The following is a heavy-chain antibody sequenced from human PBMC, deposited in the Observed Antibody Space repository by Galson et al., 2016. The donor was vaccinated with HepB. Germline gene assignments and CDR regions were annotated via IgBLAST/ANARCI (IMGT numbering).Heavy chain of an antibody. V-gene: IGHV3-23*01. J-gene: IGHJ4*02. D-gene: IGHD2-2*01. CDR3: AKDQFVGVVPAATDY. Sequence: SLRLSCAASGFTFSSYAMSWVRQAPGKGLEWVSAISGSGGNSYYADSVKGRFTISRDNSKNTLYVQMHSLRAEDTAVYYYAKDQFVGVVPAATDYWGQGTLVTVSS. CDR1: GFTFSSYA. CDR2: ISGSGGNS.